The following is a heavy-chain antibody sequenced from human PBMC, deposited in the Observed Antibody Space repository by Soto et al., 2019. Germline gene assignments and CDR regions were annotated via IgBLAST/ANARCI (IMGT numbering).Heavy chain of an antibody. CDR2: IYPGDSDT. CDR1: GYSFTSYW. D-gene: IGHD6-13*01. CDR3: ARDSMQEVVTHYYYYGMDV. V-gene: IGHV5-51*01. J-gene: IGHJ6*02. Sequence: GESLKISCKGSGYSFTSYWIGWVRQMPGKGLEWMGIIYPGDSDTRYSPSFQGQVTISADKSISTAYLQWSSLRAEDTAVYYCARDSMQEVVTHYYYYGMDVWGQGTKVTVSS.